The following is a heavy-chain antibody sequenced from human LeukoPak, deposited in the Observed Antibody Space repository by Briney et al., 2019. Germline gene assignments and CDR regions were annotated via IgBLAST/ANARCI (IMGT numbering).Heavy chain of an antibody. CDR1: GGSFSGYY. D-gene: IGHD3-3*01. J-gene: IGHJ4*02. Sequence: SETLSLTCAVYGGSFSGYYWSWIRQPPGKGLEWIGYIYYSGGTNYNPSLKSRVTITVDTSKNQFSLKLTSVTAADTAVYYCARGFRYFDYWGQRTLVTVSS. CDR2: IYYSGGT. CDR3: ARGFRYFDY. V-gene: IGHV4-59*01.